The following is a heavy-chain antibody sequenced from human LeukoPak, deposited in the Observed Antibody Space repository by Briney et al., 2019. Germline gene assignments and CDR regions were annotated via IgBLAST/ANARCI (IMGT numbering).Heavy chain of an antibody. D-gene: IGHD3-9*01. V-gene: IGHV3-23*01. J-gene: IGHJ4*02. Sequence: GGSLRLSCAASGFTVSSNYMSWVRQAPGKGLEWVSGISGSGGSTHYADSVKGRFTISRDYSKNTLYLQMNSLRAEDTAVYYCAKNKYYHILTGYFFFDYWGQGTLVTVSS. CDR2: ISGSGGST. CDR3: AKNKYYHILTGYFFFDY. CDR1: GFTVSSNY.